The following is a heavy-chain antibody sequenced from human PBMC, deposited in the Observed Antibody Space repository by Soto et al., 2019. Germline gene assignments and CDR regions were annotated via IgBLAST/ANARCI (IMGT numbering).Heavy chain of an antibody. Sequence: ASVKVSCTASGYTFTSYDINWVRQATGQGLEWMGWMNPNSGNTGYAQKFQGRVTMTRNTSISTAYMELSSLRSEDTAVYYCARRALGYYDILTGYSRAPYYYYMDVWGKGTTVTVSS. D-gene: IGHD3-9*01. CDR3: ARRALGYYDILTGYSRAPYYYYMDV. J-gene: IGHJ6*03. CDR1: GYTFTSYD. CDR2: MNPNSGNT. V-gene: IGHV1-8*01.